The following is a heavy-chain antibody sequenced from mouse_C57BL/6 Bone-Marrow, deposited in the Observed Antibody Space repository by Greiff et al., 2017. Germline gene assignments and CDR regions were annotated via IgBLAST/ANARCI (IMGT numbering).Heavy chain of an antibody. CDR3: ARDYYDYAWYFDV. D-gene: IGHD2-4*01. Sequence: QVQLQQPGAELVKPGASVKLSCKASGYTFTSYWMQWVKQRPGQGLEWIGEIDPSDSYTNYNQQFKGKATLTVDTSSSTAYMQLSSLTSEDSAVYYCARDYYDYAWYFDVWGTGTTVTVAS. CDR2: IDPSDSYT. J-gene: IGHJ1*03. V-gene: IGHV1-50*01. CDR1: GYTFTSYW.